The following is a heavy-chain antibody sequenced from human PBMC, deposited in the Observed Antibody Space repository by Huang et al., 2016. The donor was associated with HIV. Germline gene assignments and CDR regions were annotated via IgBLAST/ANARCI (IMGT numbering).Heavy chain of an antibody. D-gene: IGHD5-12*01. CDR2: ISVYNGDT. CDR3: ARRSMRWLQWDYFDY. CDR1: GYRFISYD. J-gene: IGHJ4*02. Sequence: QVQLVQSGGEVKKPGASVKVSCKASGYRFISYDINWVRQAPGQGLGWMGGISVYNGDTNFAQKFQGRLTMTSDTSTSTVYMELRSLRSDDTAVYYCARRSMRWLQWDYFDYWGQGTLVTVSS. V-gene: IGHV1-18*04.